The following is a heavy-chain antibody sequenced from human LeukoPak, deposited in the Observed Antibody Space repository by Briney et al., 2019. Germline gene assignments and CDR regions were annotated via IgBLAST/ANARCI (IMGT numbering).Heavy chain of an antibody. D-gene: IGHD6-19*01. J-gene: IGHJ6*02. CDR1: GGSISSYY. CDR2: IYYSGST. Sequence: SETLSLTCTVSGGSISSYYWSWLRQPPGKGLEWLGYIYYSGSTNYNPSLKSRVTMSVDTSKNQFSLKLSSVTAADTAVYYCARHRRIAVAGTLQYYGMDVWGQGTTVTVSS. V-gene: IGHV4-59*08. CDR3: ARHRRIAVAGTLQYYGMDV.